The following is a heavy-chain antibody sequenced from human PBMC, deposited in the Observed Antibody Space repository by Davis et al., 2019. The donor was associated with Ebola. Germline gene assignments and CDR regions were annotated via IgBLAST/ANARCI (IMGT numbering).Heavy chain of an antibody. D-gene: IGHD3-10*01. CDR3: ARRPSESGSDY. CDR2: ISMNGLTK. Sequence: GESLKISCAASGFTFSHYDMNWVRQAPGKGLEWISFISMNGLTKHYADPVKGRFTISRDNTKDSLFLQMSDLRAEDTAVYFCARRPSESGSDYWGQGTLVTVSS. V-gene: IGHV3-48*03. CDR1: GFTFSHYD. J-gene: IGHJ4*02.